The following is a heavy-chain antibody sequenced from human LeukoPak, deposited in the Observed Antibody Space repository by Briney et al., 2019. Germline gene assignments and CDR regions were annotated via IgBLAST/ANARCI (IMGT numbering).Heavy chain of an antibody. V-gene: IGHV3-7*03. Sequence: GGSLRLSCAASGFIFSSYWMNRVRQAPGKGLEWVANIKQDGSEKYYVDSVKGRFTISRDNAKNSLYLQMNSLRAEDTAVYYCARDGYYDYVWGTGFDYWGQGTLVTVSS. CDR1: GFIFSSYW. J-gene: IGHJ4*02. CDR3: ARDGYYDYVWGTGFDY. CDR2: IKQDGSEK. D-gene: IGHD3-16*01.